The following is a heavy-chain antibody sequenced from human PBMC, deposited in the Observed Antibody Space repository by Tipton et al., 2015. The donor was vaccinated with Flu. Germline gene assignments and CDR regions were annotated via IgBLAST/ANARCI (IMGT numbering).Heavy chain of an antibody. D-gene: IGHD3-16*01. CDR2: MYHSGST. Sequence: TLSLTCAVSGYSISSGYYWGWVRQPPGKGLEWIASMYHSGSTYYNPSLESRVTLSMDTSKNQFSLQLSSVTAIDTAVYYCARDADVFDAFDIWGQGTMVTVSS. V-gene: IGHV4-38-2*02. CDR3: ARDADVFDAFDI. J-gene: IGHJ3*02. CDR1: GYSISSGYY.